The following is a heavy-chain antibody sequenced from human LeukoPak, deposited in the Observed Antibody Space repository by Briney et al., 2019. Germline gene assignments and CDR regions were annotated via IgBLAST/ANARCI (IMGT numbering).Heavy chain of an antibody. CDR1: GGSISSGDYY. J-gene: IGHJ4*02. CDR2: IYYSGST. D-gene: IGHD2-8*02. Sequence: SQTLSLTCTVSGGSISSGDYYWSWIRQPPGKGLEWIGYIYYSGSTYYNPSLKSRVTISVDTSKNQFSLKLNSVTATDTAVYYCARTGGTIDYWGQGALVTVSS. CDR3: ARTGGTIDY. V-gene: IGHV4-30-4*01.